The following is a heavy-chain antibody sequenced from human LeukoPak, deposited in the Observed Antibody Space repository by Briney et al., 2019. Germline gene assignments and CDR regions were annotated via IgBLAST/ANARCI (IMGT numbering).Heavy chain of an antibody. Sequence: SVKVSCKASGYTFTGYYMHWVRQAPGQGLEWMGWINPNSGGTNYAQKFQGRVTMTRDTSISTAYMELSRLRSDDTAVYYCARVGYCSSTSCYSPAFDIWGQGTMVTVSS. CDR2: INPNSGGT. J-gene: IGHJ3*02. CDR3: ARVGYCSSTSCYSPAFDI. CDR1: GYTFTGYY. V-gene: IGHV1-2*02. D-gene: IGHD2-2*01.